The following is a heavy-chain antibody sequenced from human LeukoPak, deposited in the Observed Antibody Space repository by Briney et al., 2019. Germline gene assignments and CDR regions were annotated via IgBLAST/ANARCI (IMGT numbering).Heavy chain of an antibody. CDR1: GLTFSNYG. CDR2: ISDDGSRK. V-gene: IGHV3-30*18. D-gene: IGHD6-13*01. Sequence: GGSLRLSCAASGLTFSNYGMYWVRQAPGTGLEWVTFISDDGSRKYYVDSVKGRFTISRDNSKNTLYLQMNSLRVEDTAVYYCAKDRSTTWSFDYWGQGTLVSVSS. J-gene: IGHJ4*02. CDR3: AKDRSTTWSFDY.